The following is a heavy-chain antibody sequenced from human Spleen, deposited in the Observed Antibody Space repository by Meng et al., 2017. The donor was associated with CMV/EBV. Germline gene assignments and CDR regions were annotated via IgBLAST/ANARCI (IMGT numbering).Heavy chain of an antibody. J-gene: IGHJ4*02. V-gene: IGHV4-4*02. D-gene: IGHD1-26*01. CDR2: IYHGGKT. CDR1: SSSANNW. CDR3: ARVGAYSGTYPTGYFDS. Sequence: SSSANNWWCWVRQPPGKGLEWIGEIYHGGKTNYNPSLESRLTISVDKSKNQFSLKLSSVTAADTAVYYCARVGAYSGTYPTGYFDSWGQGTLVTVSS.